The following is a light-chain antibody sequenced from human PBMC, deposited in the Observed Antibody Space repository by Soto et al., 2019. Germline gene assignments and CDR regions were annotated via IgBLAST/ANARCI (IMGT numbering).Light chain of an antibody. CDR2: VAS. CDR3: QQYNNWPPWT. J-gene: IGKJ1*01. V-gene: IGKV3-15*01. CDR1: QSVSSN. Sequence: EIVMTQSPATLSVSPGERATLSCRASQSVSSNLAWYQQKPGQAPRLLIYVASTRATGIPARFSGSGFGTDFTLTLSRLQSEDFAVYYCQQYNNWPPWTFGQGPKVEIK.